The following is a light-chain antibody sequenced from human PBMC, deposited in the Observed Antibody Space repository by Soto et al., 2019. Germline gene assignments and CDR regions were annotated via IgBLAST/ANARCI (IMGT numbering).Light chain of an antibody. J-gene: IGLJ1*01. V-gene: IGLV4-69*01. Sequence: QSVLTQSPSASASLGASVKLTCTLSRGHSSYAIAWHQQQPEKGPRYLMKLNSDGSHSKGDGIPDRVSGSSSGAERYLTISSLQSEDEADYYCQTWGTGTPYVFGTGTKLTVL. CDR2: LNSDGSH. CDR3: QTWGTGTPYV. CDR1: RGHSSYA.